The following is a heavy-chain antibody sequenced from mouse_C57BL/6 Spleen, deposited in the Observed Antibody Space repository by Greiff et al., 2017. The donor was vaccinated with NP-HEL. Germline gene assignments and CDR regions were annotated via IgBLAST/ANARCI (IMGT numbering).Heavy chain of an antibody. CDR1: GFTFSSYG. J-gene: IGHJ2*01. V-gene: IGHV5-6*01. CDR2: ISSGGSYT. CDR3: ARQGTAQVYFDY. D-gene: IGHD3-2*02. Sequence: EVQRVESGGDLVKPGGSLKLSCAASGFTFSSYGMSWVRQTPDKRLAWVATISSGGSYTYYPDSVKGRFTISRDNAKNTLYLQMSSLKSEDTAMYYCARQGTAQVYFDYWGQGTTLTVSS.